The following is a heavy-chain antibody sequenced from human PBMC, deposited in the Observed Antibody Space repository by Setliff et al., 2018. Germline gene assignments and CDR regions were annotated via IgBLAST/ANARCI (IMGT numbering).Heavy chain of an antibody. CDR3: ARINFYVSSGYYYAPEL. V-gene: IGHV1-18*04. CDR2: ISTYNDNT. D-gene: IGHD3-22*01. Sequence: ASVKVSCKASGYMFKRYGINWMRQAPGQGFEWVGWISTYNDNTKSAQKFQGRVTMTTDTTTSTSYLELRSLRSDDTAIYYCARINFYVSSGYYYAPELWGQGTTVTVSS. CDR1: GYMFKRYG. J-gene: IGHJ4*02.